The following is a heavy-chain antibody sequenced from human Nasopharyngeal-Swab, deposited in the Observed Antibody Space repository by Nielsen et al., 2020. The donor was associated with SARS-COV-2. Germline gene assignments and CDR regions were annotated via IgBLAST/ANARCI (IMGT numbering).Heavy chain of an antibody. CDR2: INAGNGNT. Sequence: ASVKVSCKASGYTFTSYAMHWVRQAPGQRLEWMGWINAGNGNTKYSQKFQGRVTIPRDTSATTAYMELSSLRSEDTAVYYCAFVSYDSSGYYYSYWGQGTLVTVSS. V-gene: IGHV1-3*01. CDR1: GYTFTSYA. J-gene: IGHJ4*02. D-gene: IGHD3-22*01. CDR3: AFVSYDSSGYYYSY.